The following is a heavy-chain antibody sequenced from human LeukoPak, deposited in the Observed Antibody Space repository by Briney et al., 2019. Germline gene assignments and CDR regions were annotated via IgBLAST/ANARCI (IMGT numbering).Heavy chain of an antibody. CDR2: TYYRSKWYN. D-gene: IGHD6-6*01. J-gene: IGHJ5*02. CDR3: ARDLGSIAAHWFDP. Sequence: SQTLSLTCAISGDSVSSNSAAWHWIRQSPSRGLEWLGRTYYRSKWYNEYAVSVRSRATINPDTSKNQLSLQLSSVTPEDTAVYYCARDLGSIAAHWFDPWGQGTLVTVSS. V-gene: IGHV6-1*01. CDR1: GDSVSSNSAA.